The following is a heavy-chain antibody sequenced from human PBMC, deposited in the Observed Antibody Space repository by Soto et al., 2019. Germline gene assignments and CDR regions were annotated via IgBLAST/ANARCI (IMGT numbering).Heavy chain of an antibody. D-gene: IGHD5-18*01. CDR3: AREKWLQRYYYYYYGMDV. Sequence: GGSLRLSCAASGFTFSSYGMHCVRQAPGKGLEWVAVIWYDGSNKYYADSVKGRFTISRDNSKNTLYLQMNSLRAEDTAVYYCAREKWLQRYYYYYYGMDVWGQGTTVTASS. V-gene: IGHV3-33*01. CDR1: GFTFSSYG. J-gene: IGHJ6*02. CDR2: IWYDGSNK.